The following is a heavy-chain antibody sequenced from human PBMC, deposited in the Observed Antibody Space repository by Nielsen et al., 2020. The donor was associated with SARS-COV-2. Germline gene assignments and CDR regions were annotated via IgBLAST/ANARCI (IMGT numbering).Heavy chain of an antibody. Sequence: SETLSLTCTVSGGSVSSGSYYWSWIRQPPGKGLEWIGYIYYSGSTNYNPSLKSRVTISVDTSKNQFSLKLSSVTAADTAVYYCARTRYYYYGMDVWGQGTTVTVSS. CDR2: IYYSGST. CDR1: GGSVSSGSYY. J-gene: IGHJ6*02. V-gene: IGHV4-61*01. CDR3: ARTRYYYYGMDV. D-gene: IGHD2-2*01.